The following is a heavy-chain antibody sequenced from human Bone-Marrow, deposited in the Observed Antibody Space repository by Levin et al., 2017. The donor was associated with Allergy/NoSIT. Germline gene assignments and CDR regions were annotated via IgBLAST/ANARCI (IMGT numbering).Heavy chain of an antibody. CDR1: GFTFSTYA. CDR2: IRGSGGST. V-gene: IGHV3-23*01. Sequence: SGGSLRLSCAASGFTFSTYAINWVRQAPGKGLEWVSSIRGSGGSTYYADSVKGRFTISRDNSKNTRYLQMNSLRVEDTAVYYCAKDISSSWSTGDLDYWGQGTLVTVSS. J-gene: IGHJ4*02. D-gene: IGHD6-13*01. CDR3: AKDISSSWSTGDLDY.